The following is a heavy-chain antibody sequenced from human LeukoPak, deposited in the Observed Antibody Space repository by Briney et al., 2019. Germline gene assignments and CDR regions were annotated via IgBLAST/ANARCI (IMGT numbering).Heavy chain of an antibody. CDR1: GGSISSYY. Sequence: SETLSLTCTVSGGSISSYYWSWIRQPPGKGLEWIGYIYYSGSTNYNPSLKSRVTISVDTSKNQFSLKPSSVTAADTAVYYCASGPVNCTNGVCYRGNWFDPWGQGTLVTVSS. J-gene: IGHJ5*02. CDR3: ASGPVNCTNGVCYRGNWFDP. V-gene: IGHV4-59*01. D-gene: IGHD2-8*01. CDR2: IYYSGST.